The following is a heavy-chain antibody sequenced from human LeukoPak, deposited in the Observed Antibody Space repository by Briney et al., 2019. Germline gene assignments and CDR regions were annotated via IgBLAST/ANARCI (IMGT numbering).Heavy chain of an antibody. J-gene: IGHJ4*02. V-gene: IGHV4-34*01. CDR2: INHSGST. D-gene: IGHD2-15*01. CDR1: GGSFNGYY. Sequence: SETLSLTCAVYGGSFNGYYWSWIRQPPGKGLEWIGEINHSGSTNYNPSLKSRVTISVDTSKNQFSLKLSSVTAADTAVYYCARVLSDIVVVVAIFDYWGQGTLVTVSS. CDR3: ARVLSDIVVVVAIFDY.